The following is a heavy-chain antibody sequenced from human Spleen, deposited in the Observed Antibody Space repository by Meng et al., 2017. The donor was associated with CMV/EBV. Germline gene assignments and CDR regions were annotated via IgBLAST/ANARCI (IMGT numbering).Heavy chain of an antibody. V-gene: IGHV1-2*02. CDR1: GYTFNAYF. J-gene: IGHJ3*02. D-gene: IGHD3/OR15-3a*01. Sequence: ASVKVSCKASGYTFNAYFMHWVRQAPGQGLQWMGWINPNTGGTNYAQHFQGRVTMTRDISINTAYMELSGLRSDDTAVYFCARVLWFSIDIWGQGTVVTVSS. CDR3: ARVLWFSIDI. CDR2: INPNTGGT.